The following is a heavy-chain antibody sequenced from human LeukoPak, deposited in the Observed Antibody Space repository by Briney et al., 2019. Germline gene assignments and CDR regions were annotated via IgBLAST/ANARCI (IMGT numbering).Heavy chain of an antibody. CDR3: ARRGNLDY. CDR2: IKQDGIEK. D-gene: IGHD1-14*01. J-gene: IGHJ4*02. V-gene: IGHV3-7*05. Sequence: GGSLRVSCAASGFTFSGYWMSWVRQAPGKGLEWVANIKQDGIEKYYVDSVKGRFTISRDNAENSLYLQMNSLRAEDTAVYYCARRGNLDYWGQGTLVTVSS. CDR1: GFTFSGYW.